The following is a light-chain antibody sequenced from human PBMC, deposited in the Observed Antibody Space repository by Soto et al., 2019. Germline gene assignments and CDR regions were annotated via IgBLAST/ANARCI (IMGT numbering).Light chain of an antibody. Sequence: EVVLTQSPDTLSLSPGEGVTLSCRASQSVNNLAWYQQKPGQAPRLLIYDASNRATGIPARFSGSGSGTDFTLTITYLEPEDFAVYYCQQRANWPLSFGGGTKVEIK. CDR1: QSVNN. V-gene: IGKV3-11*01. CDR2: DAS. J-gene: IGKJ4*01. CDR3: QQRANWPLS.